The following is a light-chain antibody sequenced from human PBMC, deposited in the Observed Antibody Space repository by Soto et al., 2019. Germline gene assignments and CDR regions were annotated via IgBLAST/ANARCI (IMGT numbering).Light chain of an antibody. CDR2: YDS. J-gene: IGLJ2*01. CDR3: QVWDSSSDNPV. CDR1: NIGSRS. V-gene: IGLV3-21*01. Sequence: SYELTQAPSVSVAPGQTARLTCGGNNIGSRSVHWYQQKPSQAPVLVISYDSDRPSGIPERFSGSNSGNTATLTISRVEAGDEADYYCQVWDSSSDNPVFGGGTKVTVL.